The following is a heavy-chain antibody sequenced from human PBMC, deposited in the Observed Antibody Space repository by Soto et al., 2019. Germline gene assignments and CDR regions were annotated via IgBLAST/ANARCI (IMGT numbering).Heavy chain of an antibody. CDR3: ARSPRYDYGDYEYYFDY. CDR2: INPNSGGT. J-gene: IGHJ4*02. CDR1: GYTFTGYY. D-gene: IGHD4-17*01. V-gene: IGHV1-2*04. Sequence: QVQLVQSGAEVKKPGASVKVSCKASGYTFTGYYMHWVRQAPGQGLEWMGWINPNSGGTNYAQKFQGWVTMTRDASISTAYMELSRLGSDDTAVYYWARSPRYDYGDYEYYFDYWGRGTLVSVSA.